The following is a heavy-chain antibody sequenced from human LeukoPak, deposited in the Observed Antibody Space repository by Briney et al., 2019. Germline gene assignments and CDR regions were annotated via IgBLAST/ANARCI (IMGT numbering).Heavy chain of an antibody. V-gene: IGHV3-30*03. J-gene: IGHJ4*02. CDR2: ISYDESNK. D-gene: IGHD3-22*01. CDR1: GFTFTIYG. Sequence: GGSLRLSCAASGFTFTIYGMYWVRQAPGKGLEWVAMISYDESNKYYTDSVKGRFTISRDNSKNTLYLQMNSLRAEDTAVYYCARVGYYYDSSGYPYWGQGTLVTVSS. CDR3: ARVGYYYDSSGYPY.